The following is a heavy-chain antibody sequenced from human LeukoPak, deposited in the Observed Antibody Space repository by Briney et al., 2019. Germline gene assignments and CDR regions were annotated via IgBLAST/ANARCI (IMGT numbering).Heavy chain of an antibody. CDR3: ASLSGLRREMELWFDP. Sequence: SETLSLTCTVSGVSISSGGYYWRWVRQHPGKGLEWIGYIYYSGSTYYNPSLKSRVIISVDTSKNQFSLKRSSVAAADTAVYYCASLSGLRREMELWFDPWGQGTLVTVSS. V-gene: IGHV4-31*03. J-gene: IGHJ5*02. CDR2: IYYSGST. CDR1: GVSISSGGYY. D-gene: IGHD5-24*01.